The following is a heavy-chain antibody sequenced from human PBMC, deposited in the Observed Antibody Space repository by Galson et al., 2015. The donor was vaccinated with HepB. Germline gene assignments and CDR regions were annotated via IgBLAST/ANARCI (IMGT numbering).Heavy chain of an antibody. V-gene: IGHV3-30*03. Sequence: SLRLSCAASGFTFSSYGMHWVRQAPGKGLEWVAVISHDGSNKYYADSVKGRFTISRDNSKNTLYLQMNSLRAEDTAVYYCARVAYCTNGVCYISDYYYYGMDVWGQGTTVTVSS. J-gene: IGHJ6*02. CDR3: ARVAYCTNGVCYISDYYYYGMDV. CDR2: ISHDGSNK. CDR1: GFTFSSYG. D-gene: IGHD2-8*01.